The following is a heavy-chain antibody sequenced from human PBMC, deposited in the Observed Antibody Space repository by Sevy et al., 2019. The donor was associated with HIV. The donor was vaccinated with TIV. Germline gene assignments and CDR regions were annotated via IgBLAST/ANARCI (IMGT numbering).Heavy chain of an antibody. V-gene: IGHV3-15*01. J-gene: IGHJ6*02. D-gene: IGHD3-16*01. Sequence: GGSLRLSCAASGFTFSNAWMSWVRQAPGKGLEWVGRIKSKTDGGTTDYAAPVKGRFTISSDDSKNTLYMQMNSLKTVDTAVYYCTTYFLPYVWGSYYYYGMDVWGQGTMVTVSS. CDR3: TTYFLPYVWGSYYYYGMDV. CDR1: GFTFSNAW. CDR2: IKSKTDGGTT.